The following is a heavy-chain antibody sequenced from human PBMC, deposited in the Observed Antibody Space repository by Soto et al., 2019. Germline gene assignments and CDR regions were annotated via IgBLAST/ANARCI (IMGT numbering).Heavy chain of an antibody. V-gene: IGHV6-1*01. J-gene: IGHJ4*02. CDR1: GDSVSRDNAG. Sequence: KQSQTLSLPCAISGDSVSRDNAGWNWIRQSPSRGLEWLGRTYYRSKWRSDYALSVQGRIIINPDTSNNQFSLQLNSLTPEDTAVYYCARDGGVRAIGTGFADYFDSWGQGTPVTVSS. CDR3: ARDGGVRAIGTGFADYFDS. CDR2: TYYRSKWRS. D-gene: IGHD2-8*02.